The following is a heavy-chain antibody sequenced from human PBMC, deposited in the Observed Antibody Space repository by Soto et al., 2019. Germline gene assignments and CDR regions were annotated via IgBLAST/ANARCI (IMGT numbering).Heavy chain of an antibody. J-gene: IGHJ4*02. CDR1: GGSFSGYY. Sequence: QVQLQQWGAGLLKPSETLSLTCAVYGGSFSGYYWSWIRQPPGKGLEWIGEINHSGSTNYNPSLKSRVTISVDTSKKQFSLKLSSVTAADTAVYYCARGTWNLDATVDYWGQGTLVTVSS. D-gene: IGHD1-1*01. CDR3: ARGTWNLDATVDY. CDR2: INHSGST. V-gene: IGHV4-34*01.